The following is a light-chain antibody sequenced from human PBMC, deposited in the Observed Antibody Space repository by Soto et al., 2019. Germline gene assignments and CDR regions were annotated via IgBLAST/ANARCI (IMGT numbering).Light chain of an antibody. CDR3: SSYSFSTNYV. Sequence: QSVLTQPATVSGSPGQSITISCTGTSSDVGDYDYVPWYQQYPGKAPKLMIYEVRNRPSGVSNRFSGSKSGNTASLTISGLQAGDEADYYCSSYSFSTNYVFGTGTKVTVL. CDR1: SSDVGDYDY. CDR2: EVR. J-gene: IGLJ1*01. V-gene: IGLV2-14*01.